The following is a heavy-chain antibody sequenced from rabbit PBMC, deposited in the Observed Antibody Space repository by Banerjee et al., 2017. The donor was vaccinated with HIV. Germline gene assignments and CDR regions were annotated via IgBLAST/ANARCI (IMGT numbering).Heavy chain of an antibody. D-gene: IGHD6-1*01. CDR3: ARDIANTWDASGDALWGFNCGMDL. J-gene: IGHJ6*01. CDR2: IYTGSSGNS. V-gene: IGHV1S45*01. CDR1: GFSYSNNHW. Sequence: QEQLVESGGGLVQPEGSLTLTCTASGFSYSNNHWICWVRQAPGKGLEWIACIYTGSSGNSYYASWAKGRFTISKTSSTTVTLQMTSLTAADTATYFCARDIANTWDASGDALWGFNCGMDLWGPGTLVTVS.